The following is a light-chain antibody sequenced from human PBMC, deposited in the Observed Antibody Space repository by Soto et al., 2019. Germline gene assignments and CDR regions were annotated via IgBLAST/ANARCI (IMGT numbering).Light chain of an antibody. Sequence: DLPMTQSPSTPSASVGARVTIPCRASQSISSWLAWYQQKPGKAPKLLIYDASSLESGVPSRFTGSGSGTNFTLTINSLRAEDFATYYWQQANSFPHTFGQGTKV. J-gene: IGKJ2*01. CDR2: DAS. CDR1: QSISSW. V-gene: IGKV1-5*01. CDR3: QQANSFPHT.